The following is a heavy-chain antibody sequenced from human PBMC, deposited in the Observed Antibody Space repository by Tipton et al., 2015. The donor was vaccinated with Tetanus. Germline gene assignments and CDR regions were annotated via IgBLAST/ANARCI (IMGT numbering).Heavy chain of an antibody. Sequence: SLRLSCAASGFTFDDYAMHWVRQAPGKGLEWVSGITWNSGSVGYADSVKGRFTISRDNAKNSLYLQMNSLRAEDTALDYCTKCYDSSGYVYFDYWGQGTLVTVSS. CDR2: ITWNSGSV. V-gene: IGHV3-9*01. D-gene: IGHD3-22*01. CDR3: TKCYDSSGYVYFDY. J-gene: IGHJ4*02. CDR1: GFTFDDYA.